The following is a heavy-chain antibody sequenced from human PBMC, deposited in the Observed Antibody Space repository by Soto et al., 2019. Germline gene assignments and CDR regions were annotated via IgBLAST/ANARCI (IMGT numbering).Heavy chain of an antibody. V-gene: IGHV3-53*01. Sequence: EVQLVESGGGLIQPGGSLRLSCIASGFNVDNVYMSWVRQAPGKGLEWVSVLYTADSTNYADSVKGRFTISRDSSKNTVYLQKDSLRAGDTAVYYCARGMGAAWVTPLSHWGQGTLVIVSS. D-gene: IGHD2-21*02. CDR3: ARGMGAAWVTPLSH. J-gene: IGHJ4*02. CDR2: LYTADST. CDR1: GFNVDNVY.